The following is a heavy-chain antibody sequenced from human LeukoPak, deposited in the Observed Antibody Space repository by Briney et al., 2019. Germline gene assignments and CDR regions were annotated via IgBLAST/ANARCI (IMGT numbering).Heavy chain of an antibody. D-gene: IGHD3-22*01. J-gene: IGHJ5*02. V-gene: IGHV1-2*02. Sequence: GASVKVSCKASGYTFTGYYMHWVRQAPGQGLEWMGWINPNSGGTNYAQKFQGRVTMTRDTSISTAYMELSRLRSDDTAVYYCAREGTYYDSSGYYVSWGQGTLVTVSS. CDR2: INPNSGGT. CDR1: GYTFTGYY. CDR3: AREGTYYDSSGYYVS.